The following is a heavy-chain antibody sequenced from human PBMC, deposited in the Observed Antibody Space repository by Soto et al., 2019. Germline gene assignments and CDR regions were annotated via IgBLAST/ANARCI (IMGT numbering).Heavy chain of an antibody. J-gene: IGHJ6*02. D-gene: IGHD2-21*01. Sequence: HVQLVQSGAEVRKPGSSVTISCKASGGPFSRYTFTWVRQAPGQGLEWMGGITPILGSANYAQKFQGRVTITADETTTTAKMQLSSLRSEDTAVFYCARHVASVGPTADSYSGMHACGQGTSVIVSS. CDR1: GGPFSRYT. CDR3: ARHVASVGPTADSYSGMHA. V-gene: IGHV1-69*01. CDR2: ITPILGSA.